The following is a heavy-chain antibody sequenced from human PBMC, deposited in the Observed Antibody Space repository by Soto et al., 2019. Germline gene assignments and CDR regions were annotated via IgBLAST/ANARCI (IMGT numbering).Heavy chain of an antibody. J-gene: IGHJ1*01. CDR3: ARDFTGSGKYFQH. V-gene: IGHV3-23*01. CDR1: GFTFSNFA. D-gene: IGHD3-9*01. Sequence: EVQLLESGGDLGQPGGSLRLSCAVSGFTFSNFAMSWVRLARGKGLEWVSAISGSGDKTYYADSVKGRFTISRDNSNDTLYLQMSSLRVEDTGIYYCARDFTGSGKYFQHWGQGTLVTVSS. CDR2: ISGSGDKT.